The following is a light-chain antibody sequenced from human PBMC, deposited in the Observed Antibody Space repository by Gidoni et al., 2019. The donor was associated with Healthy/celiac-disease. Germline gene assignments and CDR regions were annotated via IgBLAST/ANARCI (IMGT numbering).Light chain of an antibody. J-gene: IGKJ3*01. V-gene: IGKV3-11*01. CDR1: QSVSSY. CDR2: DPS. CDR3: QQRSNWPPLFT. Sequence: ELVLTQSPATLSLSPGERATLSCTASQSVSSYLAWYQQKPGQAPRLLIYDPSTRATGIPARFSGSGSGTDFTLAISSLEPEDFAVYYCQQRSNWPPLFTFXPXTKVDIK.